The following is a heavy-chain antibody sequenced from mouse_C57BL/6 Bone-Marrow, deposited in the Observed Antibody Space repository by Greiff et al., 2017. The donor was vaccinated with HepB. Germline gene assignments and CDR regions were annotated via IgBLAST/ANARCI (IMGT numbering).Heavy chain of an antibody. CDR3: ARIYYGNDY. V-gene: IGHV1-82*01. CDR1: GYAFSSSW. Sequence: VKLMESGPELVKPGASVKISCKASGYAFSSSWMNWVKQRPGKGLEWIGRIYPGDGDTNYNGKFKGKATLTADKSSSTAYMQLSSLTSEDSAVYFCARIYYGNDYWGQGTTLTVSS. J-gene: IGHJ2*01. CDR2: IYPGDGDT. D-gene: IGHD2-1*01.